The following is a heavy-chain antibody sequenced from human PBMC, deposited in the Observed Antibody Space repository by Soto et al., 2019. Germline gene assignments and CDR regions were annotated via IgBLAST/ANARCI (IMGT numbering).Heavy chain of an antibody. CDR2: ISYDGSNK. D-gene: IGHD6-19*01. V-gene: IGHV3-30-3*01. CDR1: GFTFSSYA. Sequence: GGSLRLSCAASGFTFSSYAMHWVRQAPGKGLEWVAVISYDGSNKYYADSVKGRFTISRDNSKNTLYLQMNSLRAEDTAVYYCARDPNIAVAGIPVGWFDPWGQGTLVTVSS. J-gene: IGHJ5*02. CDR3: ARDPNIAVAGIPVGWFDP.